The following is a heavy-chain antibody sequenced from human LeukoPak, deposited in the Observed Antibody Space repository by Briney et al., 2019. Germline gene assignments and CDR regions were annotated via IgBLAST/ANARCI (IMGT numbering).Heavy chain of an antibody. V-gene: IGHV3-33*06. D-gene: IGHD1-1*01. J-gene: IGHJ6*03. CDR2: IWYDGSNK. Sequence: PGGSLRLSCAASGFTFSSYGMHWVRQAPGKGLEWVAVIWYDGSNKYYADSVKGRFTISRDNSKNTLYMQMNRLRAEDTAVYYCAKQRVQLYYMDVWGKGTTVAVSS. CDR1: GFTFSSYG. CDR3: AKQRVQLYYMDV.